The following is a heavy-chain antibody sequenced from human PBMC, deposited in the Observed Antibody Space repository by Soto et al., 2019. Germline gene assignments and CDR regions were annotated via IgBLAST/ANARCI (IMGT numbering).Heavy chain of an antibody. V-gene: IGHV1-2*04. J-gene: IGHJ3*02. Sequence: ASVKVSCKASGYTFTGYYMHWVRQAPGQGLEWMGWINPNSGGTNYAQKFQGWVTMTRDTSISTAYMELSRLRSDDTAVYYCARAYSSSSRRAFDIWGQGTMVTVSS. D-gene: IGHD6-6*01. CDR1: GYTFTGYY. CDR2: INPNSGGT. CDR3: ARAYSSSSRRAFDI.